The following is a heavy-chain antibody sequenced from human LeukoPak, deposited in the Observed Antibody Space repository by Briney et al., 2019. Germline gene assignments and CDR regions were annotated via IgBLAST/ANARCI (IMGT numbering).Heavy chain of an antibody. J-gene: IGHJ4*02. CDR1: GYTFTNYD. V-gene: IGHV1-8*01. CDR3: ARGLRREQQLLRAFDY. CDR2: MNPNSGDT. Sequence: ASVRVSCKASGYTFTNYDINWVRQASGQGLEWMGWMNPNSGDTGSAQKFQGRVTMTSNTSISTAYMELSSLRSEDTAVYYCARGLRREQQLLRAFDYWGQGTPVTVSS. D-gene: IGHD6-13*01.